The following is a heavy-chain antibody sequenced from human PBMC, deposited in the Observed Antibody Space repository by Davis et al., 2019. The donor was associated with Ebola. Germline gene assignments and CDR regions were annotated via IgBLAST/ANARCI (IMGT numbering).Heavy chain of an antibody. CDR2: ITPFNGNT. CDR3: ATSVGIAAAGPYYYGMDV. V-gene: IGHV1-45*02. Sequence: SVKVSCKASGYTFTYRYLHWVRQAPGQALEWMGWITPFNGNTNYAQKFQDRVTITRDRSMSTAYMELSSLRSEDTAMYYCATSVGIAAAGPYYYGMDVWGKGTTVTVSS. CDR1: GYTFTYRY. D-gene: IGHD6-13*01. J-gene: IGHJ6*04.